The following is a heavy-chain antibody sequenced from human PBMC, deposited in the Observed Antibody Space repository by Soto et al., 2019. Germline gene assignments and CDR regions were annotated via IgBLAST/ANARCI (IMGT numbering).Heavy chain of an antibody. CDR3: ARCPLRFLGREPNDY. CDR2: ISSSSSTI. J-gene: IGHJ4*02. Sequence: HPGGSLRLSCAASGFTFSSYSMNWVRQAPGKGLEWVSYISSSSSTIYYADSVKGRFTISRDNAKNSLYLQMNSLRAEDTAVYYCARCPLRFLGREPNDYWGQGTLVTVSS. D-gene: IGHD3-3*01. CDR1: GFTFSSYS. V-gene: IGHV3-48*01.